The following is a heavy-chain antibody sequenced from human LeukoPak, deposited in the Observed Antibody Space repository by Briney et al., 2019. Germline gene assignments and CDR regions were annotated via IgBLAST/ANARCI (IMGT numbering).Heavy chain of an antibody. J-gene: IGHJ5*02. CDR2: XNPNSGGX. CDR3: ARVPRTVVVPAAINWFDP. V-gene: IGHV1-2*02. D-gene: IGHD2-2*02. CDR1: GXTXXXYX. Sequence: GASVKVSCKSSGXTXXXYXMHXXXQXXGXXXXWXXWXNPNSGGXNYAQKFQGRVTMTRDTSITTAYMELSRLRSDDTAVYXCARVPRTVVVPAAINWFDPWGQGTLVTVSS.